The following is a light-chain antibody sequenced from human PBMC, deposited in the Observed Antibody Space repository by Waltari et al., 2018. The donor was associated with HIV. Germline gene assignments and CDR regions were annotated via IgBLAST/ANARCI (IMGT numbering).Light chain of an antibody. Sequence: SFVLTQPPSVSVAPGQTARITCGGNNIGDKTVHWYQQKPGQAHLLVVYDDRDRPSGIPERFSGSNSWNTATLTISRVEAGDEADYYCQVWDASSDHLVIFGGGTKLTVL. CDR2: DDR. CDR3: QVWDASSDHLVI. CDR1: NIGDKT. V-gene: IGLV3-21*02. J-gene: IGLJ2*01.